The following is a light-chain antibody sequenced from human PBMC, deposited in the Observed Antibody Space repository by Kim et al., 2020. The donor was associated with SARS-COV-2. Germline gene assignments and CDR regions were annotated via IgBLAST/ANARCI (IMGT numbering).Light chain of an antibody. J-gene: IGLJ2*01. V-gene: IGLV6-57*03. Sequence: GKTVTISCTRTRGSFASNHVQWYQQRPGSAPTNVIYQDNLRPSGVPDRFSGSIDSSSNSASLTISGLKTEDEAVYYCQSYDSATVVFGEGTQLTVL. CDR2: QDN. CDR3: QSYDSATVV. CDR1: RGSFASNH.